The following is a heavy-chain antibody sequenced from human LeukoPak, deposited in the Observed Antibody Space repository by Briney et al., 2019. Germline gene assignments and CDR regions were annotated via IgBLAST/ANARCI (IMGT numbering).Heavy chain of an antibody. Sequence: ASVKVSCKASGYTFTSYDINWVRQATGQELEWMGWMSPNSGNTGYAQKFRGRVTMTRNTSISTAYMELSSLRSEDTAVYYCARDGIAAAGLYWGQGTLVTVSS. V-gene: IGHV1-8*01. CDR2: MSPNSGNT. J-gene: IGHJ4*02. CDR1: GYTFTSYD. CDR3: ARDGIAAAGLY. D-gene: IGHD6-13*01.